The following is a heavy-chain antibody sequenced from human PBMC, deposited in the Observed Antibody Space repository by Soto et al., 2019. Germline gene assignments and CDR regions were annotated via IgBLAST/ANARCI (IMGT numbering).Heavy chain of an antibody. D-gene: IGHD6-19*01. V-gene: IGHV2-5*02. J-gene: IGHJ4*02. CDR1: GFSLSTTGVG. CDR2: IYWDDDK. Sequence: QITLKESGPSLVKPTQTLTLTCTFSGFSLSTTGVGVVWIRQPPGKALEWLALIYWDDDKHYSPSLRSRLTITKDTTKNQGVLTLTNVDPVDTATYYCAHVGGLEQWLYRLDHWGEGTLVTVSS. CDR3: AHVGGLEQWLYRLDH.